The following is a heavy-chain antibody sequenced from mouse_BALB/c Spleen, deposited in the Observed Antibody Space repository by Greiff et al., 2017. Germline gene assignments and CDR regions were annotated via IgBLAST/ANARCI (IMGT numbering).Heavy chain of an antibody. J-gene: IGHJ4*01. CDR3: ARLREDYAMDY. Sequence: VQLKESGPGLVKPSQSLSLTCTVTGYSITSDYAWNWIRQFPGNKLEWMGYISYSGSTSYNPSLKSRISITRDTSKNQFFLQLNSVTTEDTATYYCARLREDYAMDYWGQGTSVTVSS. CDR1: GYSITSDYA. CDR2: ISYSGST. V-gene: IGHV3-2*02. D-gene: IGHD2-12*01.